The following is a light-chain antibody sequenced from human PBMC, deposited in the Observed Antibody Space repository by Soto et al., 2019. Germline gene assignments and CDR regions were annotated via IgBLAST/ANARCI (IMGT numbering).Light chain of an antibody. CDR3: QQSYSTTST. CDR1: QGISTY. J-gene: IGKJ1*01. CDR2: AAS. V-gene: IGKV1-39*01. Sequence: DIQMTQSPSSLSASVGDRVTITCRASQGISTYLNWYQQKPGKAPKLLIYAASSLQSGVPSRFSGSGSETDFTLTISSLQPEDFATYSCQQSYSTTSTFGQGTQVDI.